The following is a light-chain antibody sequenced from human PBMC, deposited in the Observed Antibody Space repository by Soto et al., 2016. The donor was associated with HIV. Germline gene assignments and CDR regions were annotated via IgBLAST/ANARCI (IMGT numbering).Light chain of an antibody. V-gene: IGLV3-21*03. CDR1: NVGSKS. J-gene: IGLJ2*01. CDR3: QVWDASTDLVV. Sequence: SYVLTQPPSLSVAPRKTARITCGGNNVGSKSVQWYQQKPGQAPILVLYDDSDRPSGIPERFSGSNSGDTATLTISRVEAGDEADYYCQVWDASTDLVVFGRRDQADRP. CDR2: DDS.